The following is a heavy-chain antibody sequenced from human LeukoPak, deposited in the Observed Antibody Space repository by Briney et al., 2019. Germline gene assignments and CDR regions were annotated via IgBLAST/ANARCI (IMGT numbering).Heavy chain of an antibody. J-gene: IGHJ4*02. V-gene: IGHV4-59*08. CDR1: GASTSSRY. CDR3: AQTTGWPRSDF. D-gene: IGHD6-19*01. CDR2: IYNGRST. Sequence: PSETLSLTCSACGASTSSRYWSWIRQSPGRTLEWIGHIYNGRSTKYNPSLTSRVTISVDTSKNQFSLSLTSVTAADTAIYYCAQTTGWPRSDFWGPGALVTVSS.